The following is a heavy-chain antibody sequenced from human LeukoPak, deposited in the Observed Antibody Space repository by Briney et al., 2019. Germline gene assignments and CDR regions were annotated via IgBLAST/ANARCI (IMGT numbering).Heavy chain of an antibody. CDR1: GFTLDDNN. CDR3: ASEVGYRSLGY. J-gene: IGHJ4*02. V-gene: IGHV3-43*01. CDR2: ITWKSHRT. D-gene: IGHD3-3*01. Sequence: GESLRLSCAASGFTLDDNNMHWVRQTPGRGLEWVSFITWKSHRTYYADSVRGRFTVSRDNSKDSMHLEMNSLKTEDTGLYHCASEVGYRSLGYLGQGTLVTVSS.